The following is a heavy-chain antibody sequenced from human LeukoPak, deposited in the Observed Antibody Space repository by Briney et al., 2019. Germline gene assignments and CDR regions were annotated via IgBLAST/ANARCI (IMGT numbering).Heavy chain of an antibody. D-gene: IGHD4-23*01. Sequence: GASVKVSCKASGYTFTSYGISWVRQAPGQGLEWMGGIIPIFGTANYAQKFQGRVTITADKSTSTAYMELSSLRSEDTAVYYCARAGTTVVTPFPLDYWGQGTLVTVSS. CDR1: GYTFTSYG. J-gene: IGHJ4*02. V-gene: IGHV1-69*06. CDR2: IIPIFGTA. CDR3: ARAGTTVVTPFPLDY.